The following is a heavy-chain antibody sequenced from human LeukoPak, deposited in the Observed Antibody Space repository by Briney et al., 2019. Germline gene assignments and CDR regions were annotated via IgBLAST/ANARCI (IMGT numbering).Heavy chain of an antibody. CDR1: GFTFSSYW. D-gene: IGHD3-22*01. V-gene: IGHV3-30*18. CDR3: AKDTVGPDSSGVYGMDV. J-gene: IGHJ6*02. Sequence: GGSLRLSCAASGFTFSSYWMSWVRQAPGKGLEWVAVISYDGSNKYYADSVKGRFTISRDNSKNTLYLQMNSLRAEDTAVYYCAKDTVGPDSSGVYGMDVWGQGTTVTVSS. CDR2: ISYDGSNK.